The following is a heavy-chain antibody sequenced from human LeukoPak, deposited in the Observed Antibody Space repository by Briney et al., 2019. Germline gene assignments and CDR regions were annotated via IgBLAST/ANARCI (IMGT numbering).Heavy chain of an antibody. CDR3: ARGGYPGYFDY. CDR2: INHSGST. D-gene: IGHD1-1*01. J-gene: IGHJ4*02. Sequence: SETLSLTCAVYGGSFSGYYWSWVRQPPGKGLEWIREINHSGSTNYNPSLKSRVTISVDTSKNQFSLKLSSVTAADTAVYYCARGGYPGYFDYWGQGTLVTVSS. V-gene: IGHV4-34*01. CDR1: GGSFSGYY.